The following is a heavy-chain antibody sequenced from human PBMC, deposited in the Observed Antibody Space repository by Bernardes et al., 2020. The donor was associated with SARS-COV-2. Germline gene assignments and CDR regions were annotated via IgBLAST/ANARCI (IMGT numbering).Heavy chain of an antibody. Sequence: ASVKVSCKASGYTFTIYAMHWVRQAPGQRLEWMGWINAGNGNTKYSQKFQGRVTITRDTSASTAYMELSSLRSEDTAVYYCARYRVVVPAAIADRGLYGMDVWGQGTTVTVSS. J-gene: IGHJ6*02. CDR2: INAGNGNT. CDR1: GYTFTIYA. V-gene: IGHV1-3*01. D-gene: IGHD2-2*02. CDR3: ARYRVVVPAAIADRGLYGMDV.